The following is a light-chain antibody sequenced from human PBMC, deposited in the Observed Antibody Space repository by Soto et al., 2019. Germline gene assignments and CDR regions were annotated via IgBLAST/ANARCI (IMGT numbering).Light chain of an antibody. CDR1: HDIANN. V-gene: IGKV1-17*01. CDR2: GAS. Sequence: DIQMTQSPSSLSASVGDRVTISCRASHDIANNLDWYQQKPGKAPKRLIYGASSLQCGVPSRFSGSRSGTDFTLTISSLQPEDVATYYCLQHDTYPWTFGQGTKVEIK. J-gene: IGKJ1*01. CDR3: LQHDTYPWT.